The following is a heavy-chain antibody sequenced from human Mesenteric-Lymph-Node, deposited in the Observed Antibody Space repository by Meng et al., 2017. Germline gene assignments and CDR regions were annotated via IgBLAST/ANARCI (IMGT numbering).Heavy chain of an antibody. CDR2: IYYGGST. V-gene: IGHV3-66*02. CDR3: ARGYCSTTSCHLNYFDY. CDR1: GFTVSSRY. D-gene: IGHD2-2*01. Sequence: GESLKISCAASGFTVSSRYMSWVRQAPGKGLEWVSVIYYGGSTYYADSVKGRFTISRDNSKNTLYLQMNSLRTEDTAVYYYARGYCSTTSCHLNYFDYWGQGTLVTVSS. J-gene: IGHJ4*02.